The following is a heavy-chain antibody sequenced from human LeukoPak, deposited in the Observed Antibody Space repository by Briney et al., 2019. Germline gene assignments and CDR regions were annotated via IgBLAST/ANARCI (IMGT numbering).Heavy chain of an antibody. V-gene: IGHV3-53*01. CDR2: LYSGGST. J-gene: IGHJ3*02. CDR1: GFTVSSNY. D-gene: IGHD3-10*01. Sequence: GGSLRLSCAASGFTVSSNYMSWVRQAPGKGVEWVSVLYSGGSTYYADSVKGRFTISRDNSKNTVYLQMNSLRGEDTAVFYCARDKGTFAFDIWGQGTMVTVSS. CDR3: ARDKGTFAFDI.